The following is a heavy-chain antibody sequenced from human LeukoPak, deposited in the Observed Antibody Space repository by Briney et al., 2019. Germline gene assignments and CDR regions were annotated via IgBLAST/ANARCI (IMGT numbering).Heavy chain of an antibody. V-gene: IGHV4-59*01. CDR2: IYYSGST. CDR3: ARVDSSSWFYDY. J-gene: IGHJ4*02. D-gene: IGHD6-13*01. CDR1: GGSFSGYY. Sequence: PSETLSLTCAVYGGSFSGYYWSWIRQPPGKGLEWIGYIYYSGSTNYNPSLKSRVTISVDTSKNQFSLKLSSVTAADTAVYYCARVDSSSWFYDYWGRGTLVTVSS.